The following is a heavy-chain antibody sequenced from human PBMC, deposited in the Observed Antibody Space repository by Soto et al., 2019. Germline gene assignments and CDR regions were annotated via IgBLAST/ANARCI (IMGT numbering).Heavy chain of an antibody. CDR1: GDSISSGNKY. Sequence: SSETLSLTCTVSGDSISSGNKYWSWIRQPPGKGLEWIGYIFSSGTTYYNPSLKSRLTMSLDASQNQFSLKLNSLTDADTAVYFCARVPSPFDYYYAMDVWGQGTTVPVSS. CDR2: IFSSGTT. D-gene: IGHD3-16*01. J-gene: IGHJ6*02. CDR3: ARVPSPFDYYYAMDV. V-gene: IGHV4-30-4*01.